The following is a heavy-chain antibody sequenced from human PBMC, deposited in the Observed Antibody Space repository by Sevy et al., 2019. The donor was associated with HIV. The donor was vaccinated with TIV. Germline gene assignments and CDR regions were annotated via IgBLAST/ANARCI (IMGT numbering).Heavy chain of an antibody. V-gene: IGHV3-9*01. CDR1: GFTFEDYA. D-gene: IGHD3-22*01. J-gene: IGHJ3*01. CDR2: ISWNSGSI. Sequence: GGSLRLSCAASGFTFEDYAMYWVRQAPGKGLELVSSISWNSGSIGYADSVKGRFTISRDNAKNSLYLQVNSLRVEDTALYYCAKGTSITMIGKGAFDVWGQGTMVTVSS. CDR3: AKGTSITMIGKGAFDV.